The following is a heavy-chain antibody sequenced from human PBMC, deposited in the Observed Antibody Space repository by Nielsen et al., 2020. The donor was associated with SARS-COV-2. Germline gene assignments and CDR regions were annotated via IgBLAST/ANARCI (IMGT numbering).Heavy chain of an antibody. D-gene: IGHD2-2*03. CDR1: GFTFSNSA. CDR2: ISGSGDRT. Sequence: GGSLRLSCTASGFTFSNSAMSWVRQTSGKGLEWVSSISGSGDRTDYADSVKGRVIISRDNSKNTLHLQMNSLRAEDTALYFCAKDFHGSVADFFGSWGQGTLVTVSS. J-gene: IGHJ4*02. CDR3: AKDFHGSVADFFGS. V-gene: IGHV3-23*01.